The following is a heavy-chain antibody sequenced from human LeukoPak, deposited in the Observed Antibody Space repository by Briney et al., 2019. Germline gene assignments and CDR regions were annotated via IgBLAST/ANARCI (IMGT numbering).Heavy chain of an antibody. J-gene: IGHJ6*03. V-gene: IGHV1-2*02. D-gene: IGHD3-22*01. CDR3: ARGHYYDSSGYYSYYYYYMDV. Sequence: ASVKVSCKASGYTFTGYYMHWVRQAPGQGLEWMGWINPNSGGTNYAQKLQGRVTMTTDTSTSTAYMELRSLRSDDTAVYYCARGHYYDSSGYYSYYYYYMDVWGKGTTVTVSS. CDR1: GYTFTGYY. CDR2: INPNSGGT.